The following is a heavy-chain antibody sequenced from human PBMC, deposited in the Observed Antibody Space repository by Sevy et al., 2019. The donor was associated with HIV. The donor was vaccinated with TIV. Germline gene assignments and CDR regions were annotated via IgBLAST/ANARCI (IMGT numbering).Heavy chain of an antibody. Sequence: SETLSLTCTVSGGSISSGGYFWSWIRQHPGKGLEWIGYIYYSGSTYYNPSLKSRVTISVDTSKNQFSLKLSSVTAADTAVYYCARGHYYDSCGYFDYWGQGTLVTVSS. J-gene: IGHJ4*02. CDR2: IYYSGST. V-gene: IGHV4-31*03. CDR3: ARGHYYDSCGYFDY. D-gene: IGHD3-22*01. CDR1: GGSISSGGYF.